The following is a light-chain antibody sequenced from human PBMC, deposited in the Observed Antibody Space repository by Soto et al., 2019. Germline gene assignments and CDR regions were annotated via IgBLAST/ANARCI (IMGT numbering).Light chain of an antibody. CDR2: GAS. V-gene: IGKV3-15*01. J-gene: IGKJ4*01. Sequence: EIVMTQSPATLSVSPGDRATLSCRASQSVSSNLAWYQQKPGQAPRLLFYGASTRATGIPARFSGSGSGTEFTLIISSLQSEDFAVYYCHQHNDWPLTFGGGTEVEIK. CDR3: HQHNDWPLT. CDR1: QSVSSN.